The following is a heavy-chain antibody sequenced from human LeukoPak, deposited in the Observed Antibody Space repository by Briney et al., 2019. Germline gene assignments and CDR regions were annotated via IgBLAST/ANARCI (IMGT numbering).Heavy chain of an antibody. Sequence: ASVKVSCKVSGYTLTELSMHWVRQAPGKGLEWMGGFDPEDGETIYAQKFQGRVTMTEDTSTDTAYMELSSLRSEDTAVYYCATDRDYDFWSGDRVFDYWGQGTLVTVSS. CDR3: ATDRDYDFWSGDRVFDY. CDR2: FDPEDGET. D-gene: IGHD3-3*01. J-gene: IGHJ4*02. V-gene: IGHV1-24*01. CDR1: GYTLTELS.